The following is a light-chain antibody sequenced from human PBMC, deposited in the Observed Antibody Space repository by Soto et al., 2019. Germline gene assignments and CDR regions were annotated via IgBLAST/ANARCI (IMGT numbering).Light chain of an antibody. Sequence: EIVLTQSPGTLSLSPGDRANLSCRASQSVSSSYLAWYQQKPGQAPRLLIYGASSRATGIPDRFSGSGSGTDFTLTISRLEPEDFAVYYCQQYGSSPRTFCQGTKLEIK. CDR2: GAS. V-gene: IGKV3-20*01. J-gene: IGKJ2*01. CDR3: QQYGSSPRT. CDR1: QSVSSSY.